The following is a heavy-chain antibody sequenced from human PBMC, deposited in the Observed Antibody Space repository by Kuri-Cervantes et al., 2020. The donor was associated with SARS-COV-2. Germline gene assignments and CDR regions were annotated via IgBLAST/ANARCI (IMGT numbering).Heavy chain of an antibody. CDR2: IYYSGST. D-gene: IGHD6-19*01. CDR3: VRNPASSGWFIDS. J-gene: IGHJ4*02. V-gene: IGHV4-30-4*02. Sequence: SETLSLTCTVSGGSISSGDYYWSWIRQPPGKGLEWIGYIYYSGSTYYNPSLKSRVTISVDTSKNQFSLHLKFVTPADTAVYYCVRNPASSGWFIDSWGQGTLVTVSS. CDR1: GGSISSGDYY.